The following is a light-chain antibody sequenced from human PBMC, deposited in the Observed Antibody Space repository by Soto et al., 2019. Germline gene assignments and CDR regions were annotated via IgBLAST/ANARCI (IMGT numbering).Light chain of an antibody. CDR2: DSS. Sequence: EIVLTQSPAALSVSPGERVTLSCRASQGIGSTLAWYQQKPGQTPRLLIYDSSTRPIGIPTRFTGSRSGTEFTLTINGLQSEDFAVYYFQRYNNWPLTFGGGTKVEIK. CDR3: QRYNNWPLT. CDR1: QGIGST. J-gene: IGKJ4*01. V-gene: IGKV3-15*01.